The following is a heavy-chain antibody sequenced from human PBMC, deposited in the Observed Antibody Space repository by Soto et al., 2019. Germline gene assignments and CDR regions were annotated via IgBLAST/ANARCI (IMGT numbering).Heavy chain of an antibody. D-gene: IGHD2-2*01. Sequence: QVQLQESGPGLVKPSETLSLTCTVSGGSISSYYWSWIRQPPGKGLEWIGYIYYSGSTNYNPSLSSRVTISVDXPXNXFSLKLSSVTAAATAVYYCAREVVSRRWYNYYGMDVWGQGTPVTVSS. V-gene: IGHV4-59*01. CDR3: AREVVSRRWYNYYGMDV. CDR1: GGSISSYY. CDR2: IYYSGST. J-gene: IGHJ6*02.